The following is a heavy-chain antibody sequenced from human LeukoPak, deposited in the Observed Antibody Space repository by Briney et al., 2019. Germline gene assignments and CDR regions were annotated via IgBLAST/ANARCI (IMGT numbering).Heavy chain of an antibody. V-gene: IGHV3-43D*03. CDR1: GFTFDDYA. Sequence: GGSLRLSCAASGFTFDDYAMHWVRQAPGKGLEWVSLISWDGGSTYYADSVKGRFTISRDNSKNSLYLQMNSLRAEDTALYYCAKGQDDSSGFHLDYWGQGTLVTVSS. J-gene: IGHJ4*02. CDR3: AKGQDDSSGFHLDY. CDR2: ISWDGGST. D-gene: IGHD3-22*01.